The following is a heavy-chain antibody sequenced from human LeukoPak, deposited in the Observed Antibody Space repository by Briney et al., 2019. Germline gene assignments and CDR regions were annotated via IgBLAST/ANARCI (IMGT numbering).Heavy chain of an antibody. J-gene: IGHJ4*02. Sequence: ASVKVSCKASGYSFTDYYIHWVRQAPGQGLEWMGWINPHSGGTNYAQQFQGRVSMTRDTSITTAYMELSRLRSDDTAVYYCARVRYSSSWYSFDYWGQGTLVTVSS. V-gene: IGHV1-2*02. CDR1: GYSFTDYY. CDR3: ARVRYSSSWYSFDY. CDR2: INPHSGGT. D-gene: IGHD6-13*01.